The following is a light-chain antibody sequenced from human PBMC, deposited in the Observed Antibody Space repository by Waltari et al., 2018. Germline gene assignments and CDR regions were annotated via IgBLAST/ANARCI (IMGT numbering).Light chain of an antibody. CDR1: TSDIRGYPY. CDR3: ASYTSTNTVI. CDR2: DVA. Sequence: QSALTQPASVSASPGQSLTISCTGTTSDIRGYPYVSWYQQHPGKVPKLMIYDVARWPAGVSNRFSGSKSGNTASLTISGLQAEDEADYYCASYTSTNTVIFGGGTKVTVL. V-gene: IGLV2-14*03. J-gene: IGLJ2*01.